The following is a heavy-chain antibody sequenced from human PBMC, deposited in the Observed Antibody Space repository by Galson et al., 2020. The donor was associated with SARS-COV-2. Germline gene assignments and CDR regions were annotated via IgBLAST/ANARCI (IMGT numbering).Heavy chain of an antibody. CDR3: ARVGGSSWYFDY. Sequence: GESLKISCAASGFTFSSYWMSWVRQAPGKGLEWVANIKQDGSEKYYVDSVKGQFTISRDNAKNSLYLQMNSLRAEDTAVYYCARVGGSSWYFDYWGQGTLVTVSS. V-gene: IGHV3-7*05. D-gene: IGHD6-13*01. CDR2: IKQDGSEK. J-gene: IGHJ4*02. CDR1: GFTFSSYW.